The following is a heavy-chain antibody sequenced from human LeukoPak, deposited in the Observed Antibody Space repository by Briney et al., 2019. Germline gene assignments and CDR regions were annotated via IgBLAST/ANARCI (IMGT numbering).Heavy chain of an antibody. D-gene: IGHD3-22*01. CDR1: GFTFTSYW. J-gene: IGHJ4*02. CDR3: AKDLRETYYYDSRGGDY. CDR2: IKEDGREK. Sequence: PGGSLRLSCAASGFTFTSYWMSWVRQAPGKGLEWVANIKEDGREKYYVDSVKGRFTISRDNSKNTLYLQMNSLRAEDTAVYYCAKDLRETYYYDSRGGDYWGQGTLVTVSS. V-gene: IGHV3-7*01.